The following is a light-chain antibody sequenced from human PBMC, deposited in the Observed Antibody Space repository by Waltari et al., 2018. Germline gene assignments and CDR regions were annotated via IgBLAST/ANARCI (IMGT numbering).Light chain of an antibody. V-gene: IGKV1-5*03. CDR2: KAS. Sequence: DIQMTQSPAPLSASVGDRVPISCRASQSISSWLAWYQQKPGKAPKILIFKASFLESGVPSRFSGTGSETDFTLTISSLQPEDFATYYCQKSYNSPYTFGQGTKLEIK. CDR1: QSISSW. J-gene: IGKJ2*01. CDR3: QKSYNSPYT.